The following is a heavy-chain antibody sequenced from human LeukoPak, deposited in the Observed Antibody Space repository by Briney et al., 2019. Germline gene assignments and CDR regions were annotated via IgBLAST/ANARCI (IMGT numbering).Heavy chain of an antibody. CDR1: GYTFTSYG. CDR2: MNPNSGNT. J-gene: IGHJ5*02. D-gene: IGHD6-19*01. CDR3: ARDLIAVAANRWFDP. Sequence: GASVKVSCKASGYTFTSYGISWVRQAPGQGLEWMGWMNPNSGNTGYAQKFQGRVTITRNTSISTAYMELSSLRSEDTAVYYCARDLIAVAANRWFDPWGQGTLVTVSS. V-gene: IGHV1-8*03.